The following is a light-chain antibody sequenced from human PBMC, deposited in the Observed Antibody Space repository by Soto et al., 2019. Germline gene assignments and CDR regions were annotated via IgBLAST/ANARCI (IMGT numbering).Light chain of an antibody. CDR1: QSVSSN. V-gene: IGKV3-15*01. Sequence: EIVMTQSPATLSVSPGERATLSCRASQSVSSNLAWYQQKPGQPPRLLIHRASTRATGVPARFSGSGSGTEFTLTISSLQSEDFAVYYCQQYNNWRTFGQGTKVEIK. J-gene: IGKJ1*01. CDR2: RAS. CDR3: QQYNNWRT.